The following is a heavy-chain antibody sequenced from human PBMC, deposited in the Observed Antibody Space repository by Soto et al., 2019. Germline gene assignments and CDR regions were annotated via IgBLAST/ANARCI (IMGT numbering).Heavy chain of an antibody. CDR2: IIPIFGTA. CDR3: ARVWIVVVSNGSEYYYYGMDV. J-gene: IGHJ6*02. V-gene: IGHV1-69*13. Sequence: ASVKVSCKASGGTFSSYAISWVRQAPGQGLEWMGGIIPIFGTANYAQKFQGRVTITADESTSTAYMELSSLRSEGTAVYYCARVWIVVVSNGSEYYYYGMDVWGQGTTVTVSS. D-gene: IGHD3-22*01. CDR1: GGTFSSYA.